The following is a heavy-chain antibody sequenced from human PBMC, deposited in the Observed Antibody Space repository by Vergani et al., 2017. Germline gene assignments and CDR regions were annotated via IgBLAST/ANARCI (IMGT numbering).Heavy chain of an antibody. Sequence: QVQLQESGPGLVKSSETLSLTCSVSFDSIRNLYCNWFRQPPGKGLEWIGSIHYSENTNYNHTLKTRVTISADTSKNQFSLTLTAVTAADTDVYYCASDTHNGQRSDRWGQGILVTVTS. D-gene: IGHD2-15*01. CDR1: FDSIRNLY. J-gene: IGHJ5*02. CDR3: ASDTHNGQRSDR. V-gene: IGHV4-59*11. CDR2: IHYSENT.